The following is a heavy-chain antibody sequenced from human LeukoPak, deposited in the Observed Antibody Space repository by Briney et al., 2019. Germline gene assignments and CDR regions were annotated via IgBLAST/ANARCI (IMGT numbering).Heavy chain of an antibody. CDR3: AKDGGESRFDY. CDR2: ISYDGSNK. V-gene: IGHV3-30*18. D-gene: IGHD3-10*01. CDR1: GFTFSGYG. J-gene: IGHJ4*02. Sequence: PGGSLRLSCAASGFTFSGYGMHWVRQAPGKGLEWVAVISYDGSNKYYADSVKGRFTISRDNSKNTLYLQMNSLRAEDTAVYYCAKDGGESRFDYWGQGILVTVSS.